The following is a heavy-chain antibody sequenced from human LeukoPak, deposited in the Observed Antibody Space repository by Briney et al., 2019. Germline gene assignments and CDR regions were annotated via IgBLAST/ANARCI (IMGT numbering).Heavy chain of an antibody. V-gene: IGHV3-23*01. CDR3: AKRQYSSGWRGVYYYYMDV. CDR2: INGIGGST. D-gene: IGHD6-19*01. J-gene: IGHJ6*03. CDR1: GFTFGSYG. Sequence: GGSLRLSCAASGFTFGSYGMSWVRPAPGKGLEWDSAINGIGGSTYYADSVKGRFTISRDNSKNTLYLQMNSLRAEDTAVYYCAKRQYSSGWRGVYYYYMDVWGKGTTVTISS.